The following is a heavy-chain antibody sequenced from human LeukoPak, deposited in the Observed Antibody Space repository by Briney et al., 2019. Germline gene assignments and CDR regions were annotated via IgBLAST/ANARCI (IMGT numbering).Heavy chain of an antibody. CDR1: GFTFSSYG. Sequence: GGSLRLSCAASGFTFSSYGMHWVRQAPGKGLEWVAFIRYDGSNKYYADSVKGRFTISRDNSKNTLYLQMNSLRAEDTAVYYCLKSSDGLRYFDWLPIDYWGQGTLVTVSS. CDR2: IRYDGSNK. CDR3: LKSSDGLRYFDWLPIDY. V-gene: IGHV3-30*02. J-gene: IGHJ4*02. D-gene: IGHD3-9*01.